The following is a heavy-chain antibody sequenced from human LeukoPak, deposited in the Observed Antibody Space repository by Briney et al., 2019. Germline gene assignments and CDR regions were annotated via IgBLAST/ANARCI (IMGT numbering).Heavy chain of an antibody. Sequence: GASVKVSCKASGYTFTSYYMHWVRQAPGQGLEWMGIINPSGGSTSYAQKFQGRVTITADESTSTAYMELSSLRSEDTAVYYCARARSGYSYGFLGWFDPWGQGTLVTVSS. CDR3: ARARSGYSYGFLGWFDP. D-gene: IGHD5-18*01. V-gene: IGHV1-46*01. J-gene: IGHJ5*02. CDR1: GYTFTSYY. CDR2: INPSGGST.